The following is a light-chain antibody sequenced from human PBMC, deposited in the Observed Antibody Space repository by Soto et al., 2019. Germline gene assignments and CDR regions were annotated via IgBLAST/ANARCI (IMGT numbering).Light chain of an antibody. V-gene: IGLV1-40*01. J-gene: IGLJ2*01. CDR3: QSYDSSLSRYVV. Sequence: QSVLTQPPSVSGAPGQRVTISCTGSSSNIGAGYDVHWYQQLPGTAPKLLIYGNSNRPSGVPDRFSGSKSVTSASLAITGLQAEDEADYYCQSYDSSLSRYVVFGGGTKVTVL. CDR1: SSNIGAGYD. CDR2: GNS.